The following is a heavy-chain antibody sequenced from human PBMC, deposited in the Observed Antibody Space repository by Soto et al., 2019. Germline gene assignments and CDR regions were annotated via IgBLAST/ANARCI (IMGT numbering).Heavy chain of an antibody. CDR2: ISYDGSNK. CDR3: ARESRYCSGGSCSSQHAFDI. V-gene: IGHV3-30-3*01. Sequence: QVQLVESGGGLVHPGMSLRLSCAASGFSFSHYAMHWVCQTPGKGLGWVALISYDGSNKYYADSVRGRFTISRDNTENTLYLQMDSLRAEDTAEYYCARESRYCSGGSCSSQHAFDIWGQGTMVTVSS. CDR1: GFSFSHYA. J-gene: IGHJ3*02. D-gene: IGHD2-15*01.